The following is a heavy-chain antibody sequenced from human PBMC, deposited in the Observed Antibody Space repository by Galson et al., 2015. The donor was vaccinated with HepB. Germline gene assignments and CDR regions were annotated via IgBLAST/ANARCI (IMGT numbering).Heavy chain of an antibody. Sequence: SLRLSCAASGFTFSSYSMNWVRQAPGKGLEWVSYISSSSSTIYYADSVKGRFTISRDNAKNSLYLQMNSLRAEDTAVYYCARDPGTLYSSSWYPSPYFDYWGQGTLVTVSS. CDR1: GFTFSSYS. CDR3: ARDPGTLYSSSWYPSPYFDY. J-gene: IGHJ4*02. D-gene: IGHD6-13*01. V-gene: IGHV3-48*01. CDR2: ISSSSSTI.